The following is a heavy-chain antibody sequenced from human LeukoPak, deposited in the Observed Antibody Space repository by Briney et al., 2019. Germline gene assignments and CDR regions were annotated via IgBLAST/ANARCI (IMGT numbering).Heavy chain of an antibody. V-gene: IGHV4-39*07. CDR1: GGSISSSSYY. J-gene: IGHJ4*02. Sequence: SETLSLTCTVSGGSISSSSYYWGWIRQPPGKGLEWIGSIYYSGSTYYNPSLKSRVTISVDTSKDQFSLKLSSVIAADTAVYYCARGVKSTNPFDYWGQGTLVTVSS. CDR2: IYYSGST. D-gene: IGHD1/OR15-1a*01. CDR3: ARGVKSTNPFDY.